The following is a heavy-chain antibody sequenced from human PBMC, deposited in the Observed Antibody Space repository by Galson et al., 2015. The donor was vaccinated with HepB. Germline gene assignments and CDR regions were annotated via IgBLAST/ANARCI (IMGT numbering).Heavy chain of an antibody. V-gene: IGHV1-18*04. CDR2: ISAYNGNT. D-gene: IGHD2-15*01. J-gene: IGHJ4*02. Sequence: SVKVSCKASGYTFTSYGISWVRQAPGQGLEWMGWISAYNGNTNYAQKLQGRVTMTTDTSTSTAHMELRSLRSDDTAVYYCASDCSGGSCPLNFWGQGTLVTVSS. CDR1: GYTFTSYG. CDR3: ASDCSGGSCPLNF.